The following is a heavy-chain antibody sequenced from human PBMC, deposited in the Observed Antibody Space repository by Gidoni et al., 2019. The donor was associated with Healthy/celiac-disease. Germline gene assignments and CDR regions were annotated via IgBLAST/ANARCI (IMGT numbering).Heavy chain of an antibody. Sequence: QITLKESGPTLVKPTQTPTWTGPFPGFPLSTSGVGVGWIRQPPGKALEWLALIYWNDDKRYSPSLKSRLTITKDTSKNQVVLTMTNMDPVDTATYYCAHRRDGDYADYWGQGTLVTVSS. CDR3: AHRRDGDYADY. J-gene: IGHJ4*02. D-gene: IGHD4-17*01. V-gene: IGHV2-5*01. CDR1: GFPLSTSGVG. CDR2: IYWNDDK.